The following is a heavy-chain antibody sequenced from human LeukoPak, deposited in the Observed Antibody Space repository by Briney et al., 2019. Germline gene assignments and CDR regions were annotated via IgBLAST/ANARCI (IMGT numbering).Heavy chain of an antibody. CDR1: GFTFSSYE. Sequence: GGSLRLSCAASGFTFSSYEMNWVRQAPGKGLEWVAYISSSVSAIYYADSVKGRFTISRDNAKNSLYLQMNSLRAEDAATYYCARKKTRGLDYWGQGTLVTVSS. CDR3: ARKKTRGLDY. CDR2: ISSSVSAI. J-gene: IGHJ4*02. D-gene: IGHD3-10*01. V-gene: IGHV3-48*03.